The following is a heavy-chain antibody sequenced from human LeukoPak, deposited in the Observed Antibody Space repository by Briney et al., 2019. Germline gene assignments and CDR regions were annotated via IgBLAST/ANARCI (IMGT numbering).Heavy chain of an antibody. D-gene: IGHD2-2*01. CDR1: GFTFNSYW. CDR2: IKQDGAEK. V-gene: IGHV3-7*01. J-gene: IGHJ4*02. Sequence: GSLRLSCAASGFTFNSYWMNWVRQAPGKGLEWVANIKQDGAEKYYVDSVKGRFTISRDNAKSSLYLQMNSLRAEDTAVYYCASPYCSSTSCSTLHDFWGQGTLVTVSS. CDR3: ASPYCSSTSCSTLHDF.